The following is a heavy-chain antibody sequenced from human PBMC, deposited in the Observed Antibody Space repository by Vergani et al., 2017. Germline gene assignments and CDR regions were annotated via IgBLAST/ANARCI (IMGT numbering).Heavy chain of an antibody. J-gene: IGHJ4*02. D-gene: IGHD5-18*01. CDR2: ISWNSGST. Sequence: VQLVESGGGLVQPGRSLRLSCAASGFTFDDYAMHWVRQAPGKGLQWVSGISWNSGSTGYADSVKGRFTISRDNAKNSLYLQMNSLRAEDTALYYCAKDISTAMVHLFDYWGQGTLVTVSS. V-gene: IGHV3-9*01. CDR3: AKDISTAMVHLFDY. CDR1: GFTFDDYA.